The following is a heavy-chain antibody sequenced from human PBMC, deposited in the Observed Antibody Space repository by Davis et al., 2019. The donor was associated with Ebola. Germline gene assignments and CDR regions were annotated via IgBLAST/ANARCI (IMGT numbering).Heavy chain of an antibody. Sequence: KVSCKGSGYSFTSYWIGWVRQMPGRGLEWLGIIYPGDSDTIYSPSFQGQVTISADKSISTAYLQWSSLKASDTAMYYCARQGYCNSSSCNNWFDPWGQGTLVTVSS. J-gene: IGHJ5*02. D-gene: IGHD2-2*01. CDR2: IYPGDSDT. V-gene: IGHV5-51*01. CDR3: ARQGYCNSSSCNNWFDP. CDR1: GYSFTSYW.